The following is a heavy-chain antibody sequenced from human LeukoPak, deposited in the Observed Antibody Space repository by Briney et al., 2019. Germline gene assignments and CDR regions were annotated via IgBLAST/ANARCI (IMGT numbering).Heavy chain of an antibody. V-gene: IGHV4-59*08. CDR2: VYYSGST. D-gene: IGHD5-18*01. Sequence: SETLSLTCTVSGGSISSYYWSWIRQPPGKGLEWIGCVYYSGSTNYNPSLKSRVTISVDTSKNQFSLKLSSVTAADTAVYYCARLKLGAYSSLSGWFDPWGQGTLVTVSS. J-gene: IGHJ5*02. CDR1: GGSISSYY. CDR3: ARLKLGAYSSLSGWFDP.